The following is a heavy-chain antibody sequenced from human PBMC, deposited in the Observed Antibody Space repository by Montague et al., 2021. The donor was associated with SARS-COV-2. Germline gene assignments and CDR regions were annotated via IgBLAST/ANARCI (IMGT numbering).Heavy chain of an antibody. D-gene: IGHD2-2*01. V-gene: IGHV2-70*11. CDR2: IDWDDDK. CDR3: ARTSYQPLSPNHYDYSMDV. Sequence: PALVKPTQTLTLTCTFSGFSLSTSGMCVSWIRQPPGKALEWLARIDWDDDKYYSTSLKTRLTISKDTSKTQVVLTMTNMDPVDTATYYCARTSYQPLSPNHYDYSMDVWGQGTKVTVTS. CDR1: GFSLSTSGMC. J-gene: IGHJ6*02.